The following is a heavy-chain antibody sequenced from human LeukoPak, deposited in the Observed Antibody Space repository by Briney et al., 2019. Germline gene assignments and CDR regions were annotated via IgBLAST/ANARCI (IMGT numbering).Heavy chain of an antibody. J-gene: IGHJ4*02. V-gene: IGHV4-61*02. D-gene: IGHD3-16*01. CDR3: ARDILSWGVGPQPFDY. Sequence: PSETLSLTCTVSGGSISSGNYYWSWIRQPAGKGLEWIGRVYASGSTNYNPSLKSRVTISVDTSKNQFSLKLSSVTAADTAVYYCARDILSWGVGPQPFDYWGQGTLVTVSS. CDR2: VYASGST. CDR1: GGSISSGNYY.